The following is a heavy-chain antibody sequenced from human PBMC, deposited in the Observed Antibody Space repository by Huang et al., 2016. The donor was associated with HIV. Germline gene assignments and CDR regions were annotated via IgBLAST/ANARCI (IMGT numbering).Heavy chain of an antibody. CDR1: GFNFSAYW. D-gene: IGHD3-9*01. J-gene: IGHJ6*02. V-gene: IGHV3-7*01. CDR3: ARGGIYYDVLTGRHYYYNGLDV. Sequence: EVHLVESGGDLVQPGGSLRLSCVASGFNFSAYWMSWVRQAPGKGLEVVAKIKQDGSEKNYVDSVKGRFTISRDNAKNSVYLQLTSLRAEDTAVYYCARGGIYYDVLTGRHYYYNGLDVWGQGTTVTVSS. CDR2: IKQDGSEK.